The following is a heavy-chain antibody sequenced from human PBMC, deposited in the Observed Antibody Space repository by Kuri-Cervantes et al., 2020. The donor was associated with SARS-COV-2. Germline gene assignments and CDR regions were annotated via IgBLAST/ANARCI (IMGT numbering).Heavy chain of an antibody. V-gene: IGHV3-72*01. CDR3: ARSWTTTYSL. CDR2: SSNKVYRYTT. Sequence: GESLKIPCSTPGFTFSDHYIDWVRQAPGKGLEWVGRSSNKVYRYTTEYATSVKGRFTISRDFSKNSLSLQMDRLTTEDTAVYYCARSWTTTYSLWGQGTLVTVSS. D-gene: IGHD1-1*01. J-gene: IGHJ1*01. CDR1: GFTFSDHY.